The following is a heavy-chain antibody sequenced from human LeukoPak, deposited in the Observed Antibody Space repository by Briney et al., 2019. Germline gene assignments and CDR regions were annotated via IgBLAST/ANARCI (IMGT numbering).Heavy chain of an antibody. D-gene: IGHD3-22*01. CDR2: IRDSGGRT. CDR3: AKRGVVIRVILVGFHKEAYYFDS. J-gene: IGHJ4*02. Sequence: GGALRLSCAVSGITLSNYGMSWVRQAPGKGLEWVAGIRDSGGRTNYADSVKGRFTTSRDNPKNTLYMQMSSLRAEDTAVYFCAKRGVVIRVILVGFHKEAYYFDSWGQGALVTVSS. CDR1: GITLSNYG. V-gene: IGHV3-23*01.